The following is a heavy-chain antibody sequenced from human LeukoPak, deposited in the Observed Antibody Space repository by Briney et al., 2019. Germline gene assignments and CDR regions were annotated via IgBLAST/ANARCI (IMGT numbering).Heavy chain of an antibody. CDR2: INPNSGGT. V-gene: IGHV1-2*02. D-gene: IGHD4-17*01. CDR1: VYTFTGYY. Sequence: ASVKVSCKASVYTFTGYYMHWVRQAPRQPLEWMGWINPNSGGTNYALKFQGRVTMTRDTSISTAYMELSSLRSDDTAVYYCARVLYGDSYDAFDIWGQGTMVTVSS. CDR3: ARVLYGDSYDAFDI. J-gene: IGHJ3*02.